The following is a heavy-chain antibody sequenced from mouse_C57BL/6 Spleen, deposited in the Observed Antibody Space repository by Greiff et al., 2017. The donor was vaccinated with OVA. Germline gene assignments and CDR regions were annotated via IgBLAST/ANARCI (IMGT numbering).Heavy chain of an antibody. D-gene: IGHD1-1*01. CDR2: INYDGSST. Sequence: EVQLVESEGGLVQPGSSMKLSCTASGFTFSDYYMAWVRQVPEKGLEWVANINYDGSSTYYLDSLKSRFIISRDNAKNILYLQMSSLKSEDTATYYCARDRSSYHFDVWGTGTTVTVSS. CDR1: GFTFSDYY. CDR3: ARDRSSYHFDV. V-gene: IGHV5-16*01. J-gene: IGHJ1*03.